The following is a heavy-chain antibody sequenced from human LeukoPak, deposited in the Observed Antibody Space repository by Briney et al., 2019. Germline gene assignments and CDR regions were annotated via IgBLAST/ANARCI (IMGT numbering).Heavy chain of an antibody. D-gene: IGHD2-2*01. J-gene: IGHJ4*02. Sequence: ASVKVSCKASGYTFTGYYMHWVRQATGQGLEWMGWINPNSGGTNYAQKFQGRVTMTRDTSISTAYMELSRLRSDDTAVYYCARLHYCSSTSCPSIDYWGQGTLVTVSS. CDR1: GYTFTGYY. CDR3: ARLHYCSSTSCPSIDY. CDR2: INPNSGGT. V-gene: IGHV1-2*02.